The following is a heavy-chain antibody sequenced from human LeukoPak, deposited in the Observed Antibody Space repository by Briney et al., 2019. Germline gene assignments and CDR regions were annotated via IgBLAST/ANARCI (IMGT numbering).Heavy chain of an antibody. CDR1: GYTFTTYW. CDR2: IYPGDSDT. J-gene: IGHJ4*02. V-gene: IGHV5-51*01. D-gene: IGHD3-22*01. CDR3: ARVPYYYDSSGYYYLYYFDY. Sequence: GESLQISCKGTGYTFTTYWIGWVRQMPGKGLEWMGIIYPGDSDTRYSPSFQGQVTISADKSISTAYLQWSSLKASDTAMYYCARVPYYYDSSGYYYLYYFDYWGQGTLVTVSS.